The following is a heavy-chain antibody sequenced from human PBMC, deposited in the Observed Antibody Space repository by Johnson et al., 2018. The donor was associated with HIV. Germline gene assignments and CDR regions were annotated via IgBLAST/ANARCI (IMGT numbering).Heavy chain of an antibody. J-gene: IGHJ3*02. CDR1: GFTVSSTY. CDR3: AKDKDAFDI. V-gene: IGHV3-53*01. CDR2: IYSGGST. Sequence: VQLVESGGGVVQPGRSLRLSCAASGFTVSSTYMSWVRQAPGKGLEWVSAIYSGGSTYYADSVKGRFTISRDNSKNTLDLQMNSLRAEDTAVYYCAKDKDAFDIWGQGTMVTVSS.